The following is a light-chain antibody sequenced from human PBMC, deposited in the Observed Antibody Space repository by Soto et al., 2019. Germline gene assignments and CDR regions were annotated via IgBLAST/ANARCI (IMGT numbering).Light chain of an antibody. J-gene: IGLJ3*02. CDR1: SSNIGSNY. Sequence: QSVLTQPPSASGTPGQRVTISCYGSSSNIGSNYVYWYQQLPGTAPKLLIFRNNQRPSGVPDRFSGSKSGTSASLAISGLRSEDEADYYCATWGDSLSGVVFGGGTKLTVL. CDR3: ATWGDSLSGVV. V-gene: IGLV1-47*01. CDR2: RNN.